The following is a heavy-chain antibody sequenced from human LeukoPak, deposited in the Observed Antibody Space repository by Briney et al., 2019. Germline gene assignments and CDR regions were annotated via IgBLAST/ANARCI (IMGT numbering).Heavy chain of an antibody. D-gene: IGHD2-8*01. CDR2: ISAYNGNT. CDR3: ARVGLLYFRAGMDV. V-gene: IGHV1-18*01. CDR1: GYTFASYG. Sequence: ASVKVSCKASGYTFASYGISWVRQAPGQGLEWMGWISAYNGNTNYAQKLQGRVTMTTDTSTSTAYMELRSLRSDDTAVYYCARVGLLYFRAGMDVWGQGTTVTVSS. J-gene: IGHJ6*02.